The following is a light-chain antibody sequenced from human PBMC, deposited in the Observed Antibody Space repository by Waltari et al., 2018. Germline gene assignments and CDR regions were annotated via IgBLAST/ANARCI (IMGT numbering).Light chain of an antibody. CDR3: LQHYGYSRWT. CDR1: QGISNS. J-gene: IGKJ1*01. CDR2: SAS. V-gene: IGKV1-17*03. Sequence: DIQMTQSPSAMSASVGDRVTITGRASQGISNSLAWFQQRPGKVPKRLIYSASSLQSGVPSRFSGSGSGTEFTLTISSLQPEDFATYYCLQHYGYSRWTFGPGTKVEVK.